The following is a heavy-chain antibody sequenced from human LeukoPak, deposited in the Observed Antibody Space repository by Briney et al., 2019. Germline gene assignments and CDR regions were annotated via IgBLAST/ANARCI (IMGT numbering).Heavy chain of an antibody. Sequence: SLGLSCTAXGFTFDTYDMSWVRQAPGKGLEWVATIIAGGRGATYYADSVKGRFTLSRYRSKKTLSLQMNRLRVEDTGIYYCAELNGRINWFDPWGQGTLVTVSS. CDR2: IIAGGRGAT. CDR3: AELNGRINWFDP. CDR1: GFTFDTYD. J-gene: IGHJ5*02. D-gene: IGHD1-7*01. V-gene: IGHV3-23*01.